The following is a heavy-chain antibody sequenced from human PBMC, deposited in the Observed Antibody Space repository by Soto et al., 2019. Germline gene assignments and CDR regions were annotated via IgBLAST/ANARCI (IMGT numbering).Heavy chain of an antibody. CDR3: ATPRGRGVNYLDH. J-gene: IGHJ4*01. CDR2: IYWDDDK. D-gene: IGHD3-10*01. CDR1: GFSLIASGVG. V-gene: IGHV2-5*02. Sequence: QITLKESGPTLVKPTQTLTLTCTFSGFSLIASGVGVAWFRQPPGKALEWLAVIYWDDDKRYSPPLKSRLIITKDTSKKRVVLSMTNIDPVDTATFYCATPRGRGVNYLDHWGHGTPVPVS.